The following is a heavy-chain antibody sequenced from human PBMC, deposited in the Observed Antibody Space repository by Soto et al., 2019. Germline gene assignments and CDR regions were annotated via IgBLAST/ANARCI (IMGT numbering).Heavy chain of an antibody. Sequence: QVQLVESGGGVVQPGRSLRLSCAASGFTFSSYGMHWVRQAPGKGLEWVAVIWYDGSNKYYADSVKGRFTISRDNSKNTLYLQMNSLRADDTAVYYCARERFGELLEAYFDYWGQGTLVTVSS. CDR2: IWYDGSNK. V-gene: IGHV3-33*01. D-gene: IGHD3-10*01. CDR3: ARERFGELLEAYFDY. CDR1: GFTFSSYG. J-gene: IGHJ4*02.